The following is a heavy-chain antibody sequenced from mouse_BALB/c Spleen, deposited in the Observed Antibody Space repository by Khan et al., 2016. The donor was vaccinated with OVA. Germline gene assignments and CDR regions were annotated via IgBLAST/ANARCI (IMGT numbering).Heavy chain of an antibody. CDR3: ARTARIKY. CDR2: ISYSGCT. J-gene: IGHJ2*01. V-gene: IGHV3-2*02. CDR1: GYSITSGYG. Sequence: EVQLQESGPGLVKPSQSLSLSCTVTGYSITSGYGWNWIRQFPGNKLEWMGYISYSGCTNYNPSLKSRISITRDTSKNQFFLQLNSVTTEDTATYYCARTARIKYWGQGTTLTVSS. D-gene: IGHD1-2*01.